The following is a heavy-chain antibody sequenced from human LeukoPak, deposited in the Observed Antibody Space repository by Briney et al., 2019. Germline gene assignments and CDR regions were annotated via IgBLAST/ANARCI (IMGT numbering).Heavy chain of an antibody. D-gene: IGHD4-17*01. CDR2: IYYTGTA. CDR1: GGSISGYF. J-gene: IGHJ5*01. CDR3: AKFATVTVPNWIDF. V-gene: IGHV4-59*01. Sequence: SETLSLTCTVSGGSISGYFWSWIRQPPGEGLQFIGYIYYTGTANYNPSLNSRVTMSVDMSKNQFSLKVSSVTAADTAVYYCAKFATVTVPNWIDFWGQGTLVTVSS.